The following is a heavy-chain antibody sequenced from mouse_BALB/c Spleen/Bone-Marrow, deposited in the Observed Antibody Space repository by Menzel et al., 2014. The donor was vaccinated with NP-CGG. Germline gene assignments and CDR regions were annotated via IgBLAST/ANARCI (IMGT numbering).Heavy chain of an antibody. CDR2: IWAGGST. Sequence: VKLQESGPGLVAPSQSLSITCTVSGFSLTSYSVHWVRQPPGKGLEWLGVIWAGGSTNYNSALISRLSISKDNSKSQVFLKMNSLQTDDTAMYYCARPTPRYFAMDYWGQETSVTVSS. CDR3: ARPTPRYFAMDY. CDR1: GFSLTSYS. J-gene: IGHJ4*01. D-gene: IGHD6-1*01. V-gene: IGHV2-9*02.